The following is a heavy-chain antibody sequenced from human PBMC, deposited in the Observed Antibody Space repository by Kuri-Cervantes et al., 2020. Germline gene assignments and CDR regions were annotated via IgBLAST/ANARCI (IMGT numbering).Heavy chain of an antibody. V-gene: IGHV3-20*04. Sequence: ETLSLTCAASGFTFDDYGMSWVRQAPGKGLEWVSGINWNGGSTGYADSVKGRFTISRDNSKNTLYLQMKSLRAEDTAVYYCAKGTQLWPEASFDYWGQGTLVTVSS. CDR3: AKGTQLWPEASFDY. J-gene: IGHJ4*02. D-gene: IGHD5-18*01. CDR2: INWNGGST. CDR1: GFTFDDYG.